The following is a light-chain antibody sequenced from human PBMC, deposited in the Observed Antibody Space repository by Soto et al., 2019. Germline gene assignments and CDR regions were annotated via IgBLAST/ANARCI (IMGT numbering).Light chain of an antibody. V-gene: IGKV1-39*01. CDR3: QQSYGVPCT. CDR2: AAS. Sequence: DIQMTQSPSSLSASVGDRVTITCRASQSISSFLNWYQQKPGKAPKPLIYAASSLQSGVPARFSGSGSGIDFTLTISSLQPEDFATYYCQQSYGVPCTFGQGTKLEIK. CDR1: QSISSF. J-gene: IGKJ2*02.